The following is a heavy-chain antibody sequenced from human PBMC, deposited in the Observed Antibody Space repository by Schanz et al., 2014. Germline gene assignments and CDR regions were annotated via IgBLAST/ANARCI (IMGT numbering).Heavy chain of an antibody. CDR2: ISVYNHNK. CDR1: GYTFINSG. CDR3: ARDRRVFDRDDLYYFDS. Sequence: QIQLVQSGPEVKKPGATVKVSCKASGYTFINSGISWVRQAPGQGLEWMGWISVYNHNKEYDQKFQGRVTMTTDTSTSTAYMALTDLRSDDTGVYDWARDRRVFDRDDLYYFDSWGQGTLVTVSS. V-gene: IGHV1-18*01. D-gene: IGHD3-16*02. J-gene: IGHJ4*02.